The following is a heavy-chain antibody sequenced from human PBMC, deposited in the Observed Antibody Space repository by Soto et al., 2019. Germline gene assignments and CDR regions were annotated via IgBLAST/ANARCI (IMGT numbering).Heavy chain of an antibody. CDR3: GSDYYVWGSYPLFRGRPHYYYGMEV. CDR1: GGSFSGYY. Sequence: PSETLSLTCAVYGGSFSGYYWSWIRQPPGKGLEWIGEINHSGSTNYNPSLKSRVTISVDTSKNQFALKLRSVTAADTAVYYCGSDYYVWGSYPLFRGRPHYYYGMEVGGQGTTAPVSS. V-gene: IGHV4-34*01. CDR2: INHSGST. D-gene: IGHD3-10*01. J-gene: IGHJ6*02.